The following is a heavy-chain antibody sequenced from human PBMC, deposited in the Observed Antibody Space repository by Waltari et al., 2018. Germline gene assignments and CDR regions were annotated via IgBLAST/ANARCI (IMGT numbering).Heavy chain of an antibody. J-gene: IGHJ4*02. CDR2: INHRGST. CDR3: ARRGLQYSFDY. D-gene: IGHD4-4*01. CDR1: GGSFSGYY. Sequence: QVQLQQWGAGLLKPSETLSLTCAVYGGSFSGYYWSWIRQPPGKGLEWIGEINHRGSTNYNPSLKSRVTISVDTSKNQFSLKLSSVTAADTAVYYCARRGLQYSFDYWGQGTLVTVSS. V-gene: IGHV4-34*01.